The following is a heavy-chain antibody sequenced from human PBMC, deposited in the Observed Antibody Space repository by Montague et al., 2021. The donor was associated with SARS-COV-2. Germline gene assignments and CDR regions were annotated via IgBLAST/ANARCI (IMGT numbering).Heavy chain of an antibody. Sequence: SETLSLTCAVYGGSFSGYYWSWIRQPPGKGLEWIGEINHSGSTNYNPSLKSRVTISVDTSKNQFSLKLSSVTAADTAAYYCARGRPVTTFYYYYGMDVWGQGTTVTVSS. CDR2: INHSGST. CDR1: GGSFSGYY. V-gene: IGHV4-34*01. J-gene: IGHJ6*02. CDR3: ARGRPVTTFYYYYGMDV. D-gene: IGHD4-17*01.